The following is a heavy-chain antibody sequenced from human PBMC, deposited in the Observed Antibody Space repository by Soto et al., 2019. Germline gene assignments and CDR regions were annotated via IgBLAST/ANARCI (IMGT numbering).Heavy chain of an antibody. CDR3: ARVNPPYYDFWSGYSSGENYYYYMDV. CDR1: GFTFSSYA. V-gene: IGHV3-64*01. Sequence: GGSLRLSCAASGFTFSSYAMHWVRQAPGKGLEYVSAISSNGGSTYYANSVKGRFTISRDNSKNTLYLQMGSLRAEDMAVYYCARVNPPYYDFWSGYSSGENYYYYMDVWGKGTTVTVSS. D-gene: IGHD3-3*01. J-gene: IGHJ6*03. CDR2: ISSNGGST.